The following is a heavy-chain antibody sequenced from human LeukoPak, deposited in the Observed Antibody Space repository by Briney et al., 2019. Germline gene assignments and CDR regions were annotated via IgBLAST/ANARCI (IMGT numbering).Heavy chain of an antibody. CDR2: IPYDGSNK. J-gene: IGHJ4*02. Sequence: GRSLRLSCAASGFTFSSYGMHWVRQAPGKGLEWVAVIPYDGSNKYYVDSVKGRFTISRDNSKNTLYLQMNSLRAEDTAVYYCAKEGQQLVGYYFDYWGQGTLVTVSS. CDR3: AKEGQQLVGYYFDY. CDR1: GFTFSSYG. V-gene: IGHV3-30*18. D-gene: IGHD6-13*01.